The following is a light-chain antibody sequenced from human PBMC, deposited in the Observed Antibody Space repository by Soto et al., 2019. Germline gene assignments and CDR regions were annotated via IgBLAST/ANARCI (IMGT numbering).Light chain of an antibody. Sequence: DIQMPQSPSSLSASAGAGVIITCRASHTISSHLNWYQQKPGKAPNLLVYAASSLQSGVPSRFTGSGSGTDFTLTISSLQPEDFATYYCQQANSLPLTFGQGTRLEI. CDR1: HTISSH. CDR2: AAS. V-gene: IGKV1-39*01. J-gene: IGKJ5*01. CDR3: QQANSLPLT.